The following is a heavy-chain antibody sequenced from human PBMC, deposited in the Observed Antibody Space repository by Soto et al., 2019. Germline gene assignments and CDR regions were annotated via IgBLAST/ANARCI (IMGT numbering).Heavy chain of an antibody. Sequence: SETLSLTCTVSGGSISSSSYYWGWIRQPPGKGLEWIGSIYYSGSTYYNPSLKSRVTISVDTSKNQFSLKLSSVTAADTAVYYCARHVPSGSYSKYYYYGMDVWGQGTTVTVSS. CDR3: ARHVPSGSYSKYYYYGMDV. V-gene: IGHV4-39*01. CDR2: IYYSGST. J-gene: IGHJ6*02. CDR1: GGSISSSSYY. D-gene: IGHD1-26*01.